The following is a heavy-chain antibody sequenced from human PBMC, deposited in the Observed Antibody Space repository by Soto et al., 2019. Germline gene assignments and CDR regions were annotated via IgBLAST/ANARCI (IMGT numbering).Heavy chain of an antibody. CDR2: IWYDGSNK. CDR3: ARGRSGSDYYYYMDV. D-gene: IGHD3-10*01. CDR1: GFTFCSYG. J-gene: IGHJ6*03. Sequence: GGSLRISCAASGFTFCSYGMHWVRQAPGKGLEWVAVIWYDGSNKYYADSVKGRFTISRDNSKNTLYLQMNSLRAEDTAVYYCARGRSGSDYYYYMDVWGKGTTVTVSS. V-gene: IGHV3-33*01.